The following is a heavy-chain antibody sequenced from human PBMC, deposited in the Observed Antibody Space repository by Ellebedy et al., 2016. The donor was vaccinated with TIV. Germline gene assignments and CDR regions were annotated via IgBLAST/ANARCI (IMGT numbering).Heavy chain of an antibody. CDR1: GGTFSSYA. Sequence: SVKVSCXASGGTFSSYAISWVRQAPGQGLEWMGGIIPIFGTANYAQKFQGRVTMTRDTSTSTVYMELSSLRSEDTAVYYCARDGLPDYDILTGYGSGYYYGMDVWGQGTTVTVSS. D-gene: IGHD3-9*01. CDR2: IIPIFGTA. V-gene: IGHV1-69*05. J-gene: IGHJ6*02. CDR3: ARDGLPDYDILTGYGSGYYYGMDV.